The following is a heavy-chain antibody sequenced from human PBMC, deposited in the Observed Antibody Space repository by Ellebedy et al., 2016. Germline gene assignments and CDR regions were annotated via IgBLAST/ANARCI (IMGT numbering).Heavy chain of an antibody. CDR1: GGSISSSSYY. J-gene: IGHJ4*02. D-gene: IGHD3-10*01. CDR3: ARYTLRGSPVYGSGSYYIDY. Sequence: SETLSLXCTVSGGSISSSSYYWGWLRPPPGKGLEWIGSIYYSGSTYYNPSLKSRVTISVDTSKNQFSLKLSSVTAADTAVYYCARYTLRGSPVYGSGSYYIDYWGQGTLVTVSS. CDR2: IYYSGST. V-gene: IGHV4-39*07.